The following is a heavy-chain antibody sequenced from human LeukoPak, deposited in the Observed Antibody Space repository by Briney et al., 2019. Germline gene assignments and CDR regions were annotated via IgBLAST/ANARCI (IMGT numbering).Heavy chain of an antibody. CDR2: IYYSGST. D-gene: IGHD1-1*01. CDR3: ARHTGLWYDGSKNWFDP. J-gene: IGHJ5*02. CDR1: GGSISSYY. V-gene: IGHV4-59*08. Sequence: KTSETLSLTCTVSGGSISSYYRSWIRQPPGKGLEWIGYIYYSGSTNYNPSLKSRVTISVDTSKNQFSLKMSSVTAADTAVYYCARHTGLWYDGSKNWFDPGGQGTRVTVSS.